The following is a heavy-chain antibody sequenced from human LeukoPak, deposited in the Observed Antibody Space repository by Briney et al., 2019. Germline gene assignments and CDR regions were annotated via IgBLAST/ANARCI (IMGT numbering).Heavy chain of an antibody. CDR2: IRGSGTAI. Sequence: GGSLRLSCAASGFSFSTYSMNWVRQAPGKGLEWVAYIRGSGTAIHYADSVKGRFTISRDNAKNSLFLQMNSLRDEDSAVYYCTRDPNALDFWGQGAQVTVSS. CDR1: GFSFSTYS. J-gene: IGHJ4*02. CDR3: TRDPNALDF. V-gene: IGHV3-48*02.